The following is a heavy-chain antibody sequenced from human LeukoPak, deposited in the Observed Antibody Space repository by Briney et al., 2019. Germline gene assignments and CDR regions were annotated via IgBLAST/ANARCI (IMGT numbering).Heavy chain of an antibody. D-gene: IGHD6-6*01. CDR2: IYSGGGT. CDR1: GFTVSSNY. J-gene: IGHJ4*02. V-gene: IGHV3-53*01. CDR3: GRGPSVAGRGGDY. Sequence: PGGSLRLSCAASGFTVSSNYMTWVRQAPGKGLEWVSVIYSGGGTFYADSVKGRFTISRDNSKNTMYLQMNSLRAEDTAVYYCGRGPSVAGRGGDYWDQGTLVTVSS.